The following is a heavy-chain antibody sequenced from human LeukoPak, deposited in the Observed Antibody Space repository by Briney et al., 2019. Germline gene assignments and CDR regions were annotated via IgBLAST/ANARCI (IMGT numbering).Heavy chain of an antibody. D-gene: IGHD1-26*01. CDR2: ISYDGSNK. CDR3: AKDLEGATDY. V-gene: IGHV3-30-3*01. J-gene: IGHJ4*02. CDR1: GFTFNFFA. Sequence: GGSLRLSCEASGFTFNFFAMHWVRQVAGKGLECVAVISYDGSNKFYTDSVKGRFTVSRDNSNNTLYLQMNSLRAEDTAVYYCAKDLEGATDYWGQGTLVTVSS.